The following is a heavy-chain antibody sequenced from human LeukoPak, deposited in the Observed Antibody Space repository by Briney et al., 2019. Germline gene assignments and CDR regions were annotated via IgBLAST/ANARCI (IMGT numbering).Heavy chain of an antibody. Sequence: GGSLRLSCAASGFTVGNNYMNWVRQAPGKGLEWVSLIFSHGETSYADSVKGRFTISRDNSKNTLYLQMNGLRVEDTAVFYCAKELRSCTGGVCYTKYFDSWGQGTPVTVSS. CDR3: AKELRSCTGGVCYTKYFDS. J-gene: IGHJ4*02. CDR2: IFSHGET. V-gene: IGHV3-66*01. D-gene: IGHD2-8*02. CDR1: GFTVGNNY.